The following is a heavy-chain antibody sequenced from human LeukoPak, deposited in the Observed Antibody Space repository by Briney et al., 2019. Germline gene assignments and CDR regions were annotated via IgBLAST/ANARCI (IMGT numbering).Heavy chain of an antibody. J-gene: IGHJ4*02. D-gene: IGHD1-26*01. Sequence: AGGSLRLSCAASGFTFSSYAMSWVRQAPGKGLEWVSAISGSGGSTYYADSVKGRFTISRDNSKNTLYLQMNSLRAEDTAVCYCARDSVLWELRATFDYWGQGTLVTVSS. V-gene: IGHV3-23*01. CDR3: ARDSVLWELRATFDY. CDR2: ISGSGGST. CDR1: GFTFSSYA.